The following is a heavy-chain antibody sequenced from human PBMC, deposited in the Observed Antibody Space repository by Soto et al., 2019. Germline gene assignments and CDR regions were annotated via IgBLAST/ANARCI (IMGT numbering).Heavy chain of an antibody. J-gene: IGHJ4*02. D-gene: IGHD3-9*01. CDR3: TTVLYYDILTGYYTLDY. Sequence: EVQLVESGGGLVKPGGSLRLSCAASGFTFSNAWMSWVRQAPGKGLEWVGRIKSKTDGGTTDYAAPVKGRFTISRDDSKNPLYLQMNSLKTEDTAVYYCTTVLYYDILTGYYTLDYWGQGTLVTVSS. V-gene: IGHV3-15*01. CDR1: GFTFSNAW. CDR2: IKSKTDGGTT.